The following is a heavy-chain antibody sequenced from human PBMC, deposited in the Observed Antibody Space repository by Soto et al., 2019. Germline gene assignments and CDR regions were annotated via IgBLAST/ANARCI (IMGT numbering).Heavy chain of an antibody. V-gene: IGHV5-51*01. J-gene: IGHJ6*02. CDR1: GYSFTSYW. Sequence: PGESLKISCKGSGYSFTSYWIGWVRQMPGKGLEWMGIIYPGDSDTRYSPSFQGQVTISADKSISTAYLQWSSLRVEDTAVYYCARVDCSPSNCYNLYYGRDVWGQGTTVTVS. D-gene: IGHD2-2*02. CDR3: ARVDCSPSNCYNLYYGRDV. CDR2: IYPGDSDT.